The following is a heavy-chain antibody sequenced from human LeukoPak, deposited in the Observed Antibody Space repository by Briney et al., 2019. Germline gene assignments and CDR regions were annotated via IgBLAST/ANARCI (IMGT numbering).Heavy chain of an antibody. D-gene: IGHD6-13*01. CDR1: GGSFSGYY. Sequence: PSETLSLTCAVYGGSFSGYYWSWIREPPGKGLEWIGEINHSGSTNYNPSLKSRVTISVDTSKNQFSLKLSSVTAADTAAYYCARGRPYSSSWYYPWGNWFDPWGQGTLVTVSS. CDR2: INHSGST. J-gene: IGHJ5*02. CDR3: ARGRPYSSSWYYPWGNWFDP. V-gene: IGHV4-34*01.